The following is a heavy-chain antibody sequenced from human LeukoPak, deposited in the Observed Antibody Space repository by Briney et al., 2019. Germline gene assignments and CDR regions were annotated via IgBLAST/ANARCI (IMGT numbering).Heavy chain of an antibody. CDR3: ASEDYCTNGVCYTINYYYGMDV. CDR2: IIPIFGTA. D-gene: IGHD2-8*01. V-gene: IGHV1-69*13. Sequence: SVKVSCKASGYTFTSYGISWVRQAPGQGLEWMGGIIPIFGTANYAQKFQGRVTITADESTSTAYMELSSLRSEDTAVYYCASEDYCTNGVCYTINYYYGMDVWGQGTTVTVSS. J-gene: IGHJ6*02. CDR1: GYTFTSYG.